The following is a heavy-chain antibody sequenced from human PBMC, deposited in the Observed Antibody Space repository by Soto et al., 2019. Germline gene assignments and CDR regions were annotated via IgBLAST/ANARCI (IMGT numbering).Heavy chain of an antibody. V-gene: IGHV1-8*01. D-gene: IGHD3-22*01. CDR3: ARIPDISDWFDP. CDR2: MNPNSGNT. CDR1: GYTFTSYD. J-gene: IGHJ5*02. Sequence: ASVKVSCKASGYTFTSYDINWVRQATGQGLEWMGWMNPNSGNTGYAQKFQGRVTMTRNTSISTAYMELSSLRSEDTAVYYCARIPDISDWFDPWGRGTLVTVSS.